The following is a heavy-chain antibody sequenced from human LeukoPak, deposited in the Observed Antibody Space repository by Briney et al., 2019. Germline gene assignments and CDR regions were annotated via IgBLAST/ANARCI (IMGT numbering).Heavy chain of an antibody. CDR2: ISYDGSNK. J-gene: IGHJ4*02. CDR1: GFTFSSYA. CDR3: AKTMGAIDHDY. D-gene: IGHD1-26*01. V-gene: IGHV3-30-3*02. Sequence: GGSLRLSCAASGFTFSSYAMHWVRQAPGKGLEWVAVISYDGSNKYYADSVKGRFTISRDNSKNTLYLQMNSLRVEDTAVYYCAKTMGAIDHDYWGQGTLVTVSS.